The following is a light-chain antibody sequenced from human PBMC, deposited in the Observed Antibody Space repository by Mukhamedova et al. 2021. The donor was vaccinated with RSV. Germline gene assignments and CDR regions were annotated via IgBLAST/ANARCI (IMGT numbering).Light chain of an antibody. CDR1: QSVSTN. CDR2: GAS. J-gene: IGKJ4*01. CDR3: QQYNIWPLT. V-gene: IGKV3-15*01. Sequence: GERATLSCRASQSVSTNLAWYQQKPGQAPSLLLYGASTRATGIPARFSGTGSGTDFTLTIGSLQSEDIAVYYCQQYNIWPLTFGGG.